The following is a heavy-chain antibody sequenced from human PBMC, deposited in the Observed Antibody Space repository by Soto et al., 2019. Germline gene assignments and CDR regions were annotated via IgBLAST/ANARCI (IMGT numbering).Heavy chain of an antibody. CDR1: CGSISSYY. Sequence: PSETLSLTCTVSCGSISSYYWSWIRQPPGKGLEWIGYIYYSGSTNYNPSLKSRVTISVDTSKNQFSLKLSSVTAADTAVYYCARAGIAVVDFDYWGQGTLVTVSS. CDR3: ARAGIAVVDFDY. J-gene: IGHJ4*02. V-gene: IGHV4-59*08. D-gene: IGHD6-19*01. CDR2: IYYSGST.